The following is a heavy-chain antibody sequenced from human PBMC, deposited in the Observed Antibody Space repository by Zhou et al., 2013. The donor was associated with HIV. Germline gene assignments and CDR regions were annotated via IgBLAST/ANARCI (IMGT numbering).Heavy chain of an antibody. V-gene: IGHV1-46*01. D-gene: IGHD5-12*01. Sequence: QVQLVQSGAEMKKPGASVNISCKASGYTFTANYIHWVRQAPGQGLEWMGLINPGIGSTYYAEKFQGRVTMTRDTSTSTVNMQLGTLTSEDTAVYYCARGRYDLGYWGQGTLVTVSS. CDR1: GYTFTANY. CDR2: INPGIGST. J-gene: IGHJ4*02. CDR3: ARGRYDLGY.